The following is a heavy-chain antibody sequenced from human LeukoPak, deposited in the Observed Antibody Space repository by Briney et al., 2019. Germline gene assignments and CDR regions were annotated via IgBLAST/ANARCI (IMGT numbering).Heavy chain of an antibody. V-gene: IGHV3-48*02. Sequence: PGGSLRLSCAASGFTFSYYNMNWVRQAPGKGLEWVSYISSSSSTIYYADSVKGRFTISRDNAKNSLYLQMNSLRDEDTAVYYCARGYLSRDGYNFSSFDYWGQGTLVTVSS. J-gene: IGHJ4*02. CDR2: ISSSSSTI. CDR3: ARGYLSRDGYNFSSFDY. CDR1: GFTFSYYN. D-gene: IGHD5-24*01.